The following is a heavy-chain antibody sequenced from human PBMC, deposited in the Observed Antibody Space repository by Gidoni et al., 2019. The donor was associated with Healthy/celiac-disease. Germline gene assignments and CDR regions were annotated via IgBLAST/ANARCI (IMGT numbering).Heavy chain of an antibody. Sequence: EVQLVESGGGLVQPGGSLRLSCAASGFTFSSYSMKWVLQAPGKGLEWVSYISSRSSTINYADSVKGRFTISRDNSNNSLYLKMNSLRAEDTAVYYGAREVPDDSYGSLTLDYWGQGTLVTVSS. CDR1: GFTFSSYS. V-gene: IGHV3-48*01. CDR2: ISSRSSTI. CDR3: AREVPDDSYGSLTLDY. D-gene: IGHD5-18*01. J-gene: IGHJ4*02.